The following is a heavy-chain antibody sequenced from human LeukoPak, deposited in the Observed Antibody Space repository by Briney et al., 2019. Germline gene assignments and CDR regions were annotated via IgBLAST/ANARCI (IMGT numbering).Heavy chain of an antibody. Sequence: SETLSLTCNVSGGSISSSSYYWGWIRQPPGKRLEWIGSIYYSGSTYYNPSLKSRVTISVDTFKIQFFLNLSSVTAADTAVYYCASDSSGYAFDIWGQGTMVTVSS. D-gene: IGHD3-22*01. CDR2: IYYSGST. CDR3: ASDSSGYAFDI. CDR1: GGSISSSSYY. V-gene: IGHV4-39*01. J-gene: IGHJ3*02.